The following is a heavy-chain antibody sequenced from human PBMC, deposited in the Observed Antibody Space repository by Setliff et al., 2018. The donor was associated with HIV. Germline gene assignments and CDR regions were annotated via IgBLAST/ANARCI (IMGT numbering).Heavy chain of an antibody. CDR1: GYTFNTYG. J-gene: IGHJ6*04. CDR3: ARDAPAEYYDFWGGYILWDV. V-gene: IGHV1-18*01. D-gene: IGHD3-3*01. CDR2: ISANNGNT. Sequence: GASVKVSCKASGYTFNTYGISWVRQAPGQGLEWMGWISANNGNTNYAQKFQGRVTMTTDTTTSTAYMELRSLRSDDTAVYYCARDAPAEYYDFWGGYILWDVWGKGTTVTSPQ.